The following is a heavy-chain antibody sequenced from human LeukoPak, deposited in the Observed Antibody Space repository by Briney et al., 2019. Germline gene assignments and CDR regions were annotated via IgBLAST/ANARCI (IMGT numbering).Heavy chain of an antibody. CDR3: ARDCSSTSCYWWFDP. D-gene: IGHD2-2*01. CDR1: GFTFSSYS. V-gene: IGHV3-21*01. J-gene: IGHJ5*02. CDR2: ISSSSSYI. Sequence: GGSLRLSCAASGFTFSSYSMNWVRQTPGKGLEWVSSISSSSSYIYYADSVKGRFTISRDNAKNSLYLQMNSLRAEDTAVYYCARDCSSTSCYWWFDPWGQGTLVTVSS.